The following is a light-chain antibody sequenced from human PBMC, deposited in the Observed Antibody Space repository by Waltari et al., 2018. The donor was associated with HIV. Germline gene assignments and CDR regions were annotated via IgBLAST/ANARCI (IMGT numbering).Light chain of an antibody. J-gene: IGKJ4*01. CDR3: QQYNNWPLT. V-gene: IGKV3-15*01. Sequence: EIVMTQSPATLSVSPGERVTFSCRASHSFSRKLSWYQQKPGQAPRLLIYAASTRATGIPARFRGGGSGTEFTLTISSLQSEDFAVYFCQQYNNWPLTFGGGTRVEI. CDR1: HSFSRK. CDR2: AAS.